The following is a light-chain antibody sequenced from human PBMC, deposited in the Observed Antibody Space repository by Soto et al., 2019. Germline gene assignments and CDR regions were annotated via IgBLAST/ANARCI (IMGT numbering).Light chain of an antibody. CDR3: QQYGSSPWT. J-gene: IGKJ1*01. CDR1: QDIRKD. V-gene: IGKV1-6*01. CDR2: GAS. Sequence: AIQMTQSPSSLSASVGDRVTITCRASQDIRKDLAWYQQKPGKAPQILIYGASTLQTGVASRFSGSGSATDFTLTISSLQPEDFAVYYCQQYGSSPWTFGQGTKVDIK.